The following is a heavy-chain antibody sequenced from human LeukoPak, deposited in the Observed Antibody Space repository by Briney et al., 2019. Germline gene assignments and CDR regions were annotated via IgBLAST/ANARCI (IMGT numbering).Heavy chain of an antibody. CDR2: IYHSGST. V-gene: IGHV4-39*07. CDR3: AADRSRYGDYEDY. Sequence: SETLSLTCTVSGGSISTSSYYWGWVRQPPGKGLEWIGEIYHSGSTNYNPSLKSRVTISVDTSKNQFSLKLSSVTAADTAVYYCAADRSRYGDYEDYWGQGTLVTVSS. CDR1: GGSISTSSYY. D-gene: IGHD4-17*01. J-gene: IGHJ4*02.